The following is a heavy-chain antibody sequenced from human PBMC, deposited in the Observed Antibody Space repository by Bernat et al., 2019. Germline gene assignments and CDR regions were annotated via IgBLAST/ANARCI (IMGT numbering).Heavy chain of an antibody. V-gene: IGHV3-23*01. CDR1: GFTFSSYA. CDR3: AKALESGPNGYYFDY. Sequence: EVQLLESGGVLVQPGGSLRLSCAASGFTFSSYAMSWVRQAPGKGLEWVSGISGSGGSTYYADSVEGRFTISRDNSKNTLYLQMNSLRAEDTAVYYCAKALESGPNGYYFDYWGQGTLVTVSS. CDR2: ISGSGGST. J-gene: IGHJ4*02. D-gene: IGHD2-15*01.